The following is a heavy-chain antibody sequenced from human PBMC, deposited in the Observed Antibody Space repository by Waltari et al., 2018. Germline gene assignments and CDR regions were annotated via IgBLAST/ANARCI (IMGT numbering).Heavy chain of an antibody. Sequence: QLQLQESGPGLVKPSETLSLTCTVSGGSISSSSYYWGWIRQPPGKGLEWIGSFYYSGSTYYNPSLKIRVTLSLDTSKNQFSLKLSSVTAADTAVYYCARHMDYYDYFDYWGQGTLVTVSS. D-gene: IGHD3-10*01. CDR3: ARHMDYYDYFDY. CDR2: FYYSGST. J-gene: IGHJ4*02. V-gene: IGHV4-39*01. CDR1: GGSISSSSYY.